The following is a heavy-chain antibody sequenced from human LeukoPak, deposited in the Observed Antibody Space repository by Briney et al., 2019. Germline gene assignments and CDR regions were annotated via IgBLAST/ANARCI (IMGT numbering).Heavy chain of an antibody. J-gene: IGHJ6*04. CDR1: GFTFSSYE. Sequence: GGSLRLSCAASGFTFSSYEMNWLRQAPGKGLEWVSYISSSGSTIYYADSVKGRFTISRDNAKHSLSLHMNSLRAEYPAVYYCAELGITMIGGVWGKGTTVTISS. V-gene: IGHV3-48*03. D-gene: IGHD3-10*02. CDR2: ISSSGSTI. CDR3: AELGITMIGGV.